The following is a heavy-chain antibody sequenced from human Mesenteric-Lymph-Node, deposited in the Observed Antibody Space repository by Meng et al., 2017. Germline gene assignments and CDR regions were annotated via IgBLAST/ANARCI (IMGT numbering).Heavy chain of an antibody. CDR1: GFTFTNAW. Sequence: GESLKISCAASGFTFTNAWMTWVRQAPGMGLEWVGRIKSKTDGGTTDYGAPVTGRFTISRDDSKNTLYLQMNSLRAEDTAVYYCARDLRYSYGWPAIAYYFDYWGQGTLVTVSS. J-gene: IGHJ4*02. CDR2: IKSKTDGGTT. CDR3: ARDLRYSYGWPAIAYYFDY. V-gene: IGHV3-15*01. D-gene: IGHD5-18*01.